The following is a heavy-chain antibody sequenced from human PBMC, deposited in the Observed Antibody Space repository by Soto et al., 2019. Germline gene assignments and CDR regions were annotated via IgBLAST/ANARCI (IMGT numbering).Heavy chain of an antibody. CDR3: AKKISGSYSSYLTFDY. CDR2: ISGSGGST. Sequence: EVQLLESGGGLVQPGGSLRLSCAASGFTFSSYAMSWVRQAPGKGLEWVSAISGSGGSTYYADSVKGRFTISRDNSKNTLYLQMNSLRAEDTAVYYCAKKISGSYSSYLTFDYWGQGTLVTVSS. CDR1: GFTFSSYA. J-gene: IGHJ4*02. D-gene: IGHD1-26*01. V-gene: IGHV3-23*01.